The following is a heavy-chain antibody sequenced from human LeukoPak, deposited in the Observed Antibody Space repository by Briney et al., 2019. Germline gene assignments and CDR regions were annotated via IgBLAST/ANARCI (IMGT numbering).Heavy chain of an antibody. CDR1: GDSVSSNSAA. CDR3: ARDNAGYFDWLEGYYYYMDV. CDR2: TYYRSKWYN. V-gene: IGHV6-1*01. D-gene: IGHD3-9*01. Sequence: SQTLSLTCAISGDSVSSNSAAWNWIRQSPSRGLEWLGRTYYRSKWYNDYAVSVKSRITINPDTSKNQFSLQLNSVTPEDTAVYYCARDNAGYFDWLEGYYYYMDVWGKGTTVTISS. J-gene: IGHJ6*03.